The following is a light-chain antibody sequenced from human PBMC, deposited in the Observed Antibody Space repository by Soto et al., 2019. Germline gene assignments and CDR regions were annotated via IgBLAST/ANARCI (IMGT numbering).Light chain of an antibody. CDR2: EVS. CDR1: NNDIGSYNY. V-gene: IGLV2-14*01. J-gene: IGLJ2*01. CDR3: SSYTSSSIEV. Sequence: QSALTQPASVSGSPGQSITISCTGTNNDIGSYNYVSWYQQHPGKAPKLMIYEVSNRPSGVSNRFSGSKSGNTASLTISGLQAEDEADYHCSSYTSSSIEVFGGGTQLTGL.